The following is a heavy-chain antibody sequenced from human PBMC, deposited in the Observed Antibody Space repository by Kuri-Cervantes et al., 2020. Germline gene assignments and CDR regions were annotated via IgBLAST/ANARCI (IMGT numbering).Heavy chain of an antibody. D-gene: IGHD3-10*01. Sequence: GESLKISCAASGFTFSDYYMSWIRQAPGKGLEWLSYISLAGSTIYYADSVKGRFAISRDNAKNSLFLQVNNLRDEDTALYFCARQLRGGFGFFDYWGQGTLVTVSS. CDR2: ISLAGSTI. CDR1: GFTFSDYY. V-gene: IGHV3-11*04. CDR3: ARQLRGGFGFFDY. J-gene: IGHJ4*02.